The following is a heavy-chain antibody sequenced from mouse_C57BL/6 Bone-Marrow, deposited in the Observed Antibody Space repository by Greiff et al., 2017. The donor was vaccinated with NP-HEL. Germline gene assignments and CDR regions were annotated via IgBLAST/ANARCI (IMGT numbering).Heavy chain of an antibody. CDR3: ARTGTVYAMDY. V-gene: IGHV5-17*01. CDR1: GFTFSDYG. D-gene: IGHD4-1*01. CDR2: ISSGSSTI. Sequence: DVQLVESGGGLVKPGGSLKLSCAASGFTFSDYGMHWVRQAPEKGLEWVAYISSGSSTIYYADTVKGRFTISRDNAKNTLFLQMTSLRSEDTAMYYCARTGTVYAMDYWGQGTSVTVSS. J-gene: IGHJ4*01.